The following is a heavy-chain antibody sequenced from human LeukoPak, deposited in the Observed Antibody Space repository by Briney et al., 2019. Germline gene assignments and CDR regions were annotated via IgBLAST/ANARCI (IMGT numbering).Heavy chain of an antibody. J-gene: IGHJ3*02. CDR1: GYTFTGYY. D-gene: IGHD6-19*01. CDR3: ARDRAKRGKQGSGWYLDAFDI. V-gene: IGHV1-2*02. CDR2: INPNSGGT. Sequence: GASVKASCKASGYTFTGYYMHWVRQAPGQGLEWMGWINPNSGGTNYAQKFQGRVTMTRDTSISTAYMELSRLRSDDTAVYYCARDRAKRGKQGSGWYLDAFDIWGQGTMVTVSS.